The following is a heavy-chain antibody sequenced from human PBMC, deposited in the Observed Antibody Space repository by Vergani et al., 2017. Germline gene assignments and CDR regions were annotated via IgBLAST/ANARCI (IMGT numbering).Heavy chain of an antibody. D-gene: IGHD3-10*02. CDR2: IYYSGST. CDR3: ARFGVVRGFSYYHYYYGMDV. J-gene: IGHJ6*02. V-gene: IGHV4-30-4*08. CDR1: GGSISSGDYY. Sequence: QVQLQESGPGLVKPSQTLSLTCTVSGGSISSGDYYWSWIRQPPGKGLAWIGYIYYSGSTYYNPSLKSRVTRSVDTSKNQFSLKLSSVTAADTAVYYCARFGVVRGFSYYHYYYGMDVWGQGTTVTVSS.